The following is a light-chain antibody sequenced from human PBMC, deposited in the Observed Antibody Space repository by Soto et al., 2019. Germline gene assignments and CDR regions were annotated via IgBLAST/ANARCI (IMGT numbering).Light chain of an antibody. Sequence: NFMLTQPHSVSESPGKTVTISCTRSSGSIASNYVQWYQQRPGSAPTTVIYEDNQRPSGVPDRFSGSIDSSSNSASLTISGLKTEDEADYDCQSYLVNVVFGGGTKLTVL. CDR2: EDN. CDR3: QSYLVNVV. CDR1: SGSIASNY. V-gene: IGLV6-57*04. J-gene: IGLJ2*01.